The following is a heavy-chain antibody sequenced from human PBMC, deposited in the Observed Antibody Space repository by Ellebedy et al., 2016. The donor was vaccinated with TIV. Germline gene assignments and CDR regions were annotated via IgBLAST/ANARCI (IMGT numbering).Heavy chain of an antibody. V-gene: IGHV3-7*01. CDR1: GFTFSNYW. CDR2: IKQDGSEK. J-gene: IGHJ4*02. D-gene: IGHD3-10*01. CDR3: ARDGGSGSYWEGFDY. Sequence: LSLTCAASGFTFSNYWMSWVRQAPGKGLEWVANIKQDGSEKYYVDSVKGRFTISRDNARNSLYLQMSSLRVEDTAVYYCARDGGSGSYWEGFDYWGQGTLVTVSS.